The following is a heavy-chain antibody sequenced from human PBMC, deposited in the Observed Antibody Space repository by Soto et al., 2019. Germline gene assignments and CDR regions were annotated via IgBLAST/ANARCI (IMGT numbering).Heavy chain of an antibody. CDR2: IYNSGRGST. J-gene: IGHJ4*02. Sequence: SETLSLTCSVSGSSMTTYYWHWIRQAPGKGLEWIGFIYNSGRGSTGSNPSLSSRVTFSIETSKNQFSLKLDSVTAADTSTSTVYMELTSLRSEDTAVYYCGRLYSSSWSLDYWGQGTLVTVSS. V-gene: IGHV4-59*01. D-gene: IGHD6-13*01. CDR3: YMELTSLRSEDTAVYYCGRLYSSSWSLDY. CDR1: GSSMTTYY.